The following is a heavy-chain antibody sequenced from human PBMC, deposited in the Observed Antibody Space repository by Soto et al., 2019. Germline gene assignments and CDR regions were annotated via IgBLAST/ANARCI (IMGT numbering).Heavy chain of an antibody. CDR3: ARYKGGYDLNYLDD. Sequence: SVKVSCKASGGTFSIYAISGVLQAPGQWLEWMGGIIPILGTANYAQNFQGRVTITADGSTSTAYMELSSLRSEDTAVYYCARYKGGYDLNYLDDWGQGTLVTVSS. CDR2: IIPILGTA. J-gene: IGHJ4*02. CDR1: GGTFSIYA. V-gene: IGHV1-69*13. D-gene: IGHD5-12*01.